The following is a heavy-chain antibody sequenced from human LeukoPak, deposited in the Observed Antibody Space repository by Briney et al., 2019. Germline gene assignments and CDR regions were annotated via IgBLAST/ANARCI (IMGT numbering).Heavy chain of an antibody. Sequence: PSETLSLTCTVSGGSISSYYWSWIRQPAGKGLEWIGRIYTSGSTNYNPSLKSRVTMSVDTSKNQFSLKLSSVTAADTAVYYCARDLLYCSRTSCYELGWFDPWGQGTLVTVSS. J-gene: IGHJ5*02. D-gene: IGHD2-2*01. V-gene: IGHV4-4*07. CDR1: GGSISSYY. CDR3: ARDLLYCSRTSCYELGWFDP. CDR2: IYTSGST.